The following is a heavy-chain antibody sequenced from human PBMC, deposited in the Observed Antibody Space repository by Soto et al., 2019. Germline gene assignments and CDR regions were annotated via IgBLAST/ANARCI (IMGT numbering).Heavy chain of an antibody. Sequence: NPSETLSLTCTVSGGSISSGGYYWSWIRQHPGKGLEWIGYIYYSGSTYYNPSLKSRVTISVDTSKNQFSLKLSSVTAADTAVYYCARDCQEVVVPAALPDRRKNYYYGMDVWGQGTTVTVSS. D-gene: IGHD2-2*01. CDR1: GGSISSGGYY. CDR3: ARDCQEVVVPAALPDRRKNYYYGMDV. J-gene: IGHJ6*02. V-gene: IGHV4-31*03. CDR2: IYYSGST.